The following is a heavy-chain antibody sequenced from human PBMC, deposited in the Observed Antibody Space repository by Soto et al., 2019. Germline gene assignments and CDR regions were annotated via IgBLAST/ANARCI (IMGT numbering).Heavy chain of an antibody. V-gene: IGHV1-8*01. CDR1: GYTFTSYD. D-gene: IGHD6-13*01. J-gene: IGHJ1*01. CDR2: MNPNSGNT. Sequence: QVQLVQSGAEVKKPGASVKVSCKASGYTFTSYDINWVRQATGQGLEWMGWMNPNSGNTGYAQKFQGRVTMTRNTSISTACMEVSSLRSEHTAVYYCARGQRISSCYVPEYFQHWGQGTLVTVSS. CDR3: ARGQRISSCYVPEYFQH.